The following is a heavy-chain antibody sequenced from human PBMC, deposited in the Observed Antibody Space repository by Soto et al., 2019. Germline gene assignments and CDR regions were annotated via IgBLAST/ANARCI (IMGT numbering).Heavy chain of an antibody. CDR1: GYTFTSYG. V-gene: IGHV1-18*04. CDR2: ISAYNGNT. Sequence: ASVKVACKASGYTFTSYGISWVRQAPGQGLEWMGWISAYNGNTNYAQKLQGRVTMTTDTSTSTAYMELRSLRSDDTAVYYCARALYYYDSSGHHEAFDIWGQGIMVTVS. J-gene: IGHJ3*02. D-gene: IGHD3-22*01. CDR3: ARALYYYDSSGHHEAFDI.